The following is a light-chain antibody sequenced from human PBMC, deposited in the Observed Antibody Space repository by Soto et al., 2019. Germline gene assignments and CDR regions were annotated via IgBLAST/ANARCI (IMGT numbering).Light chain of an antibody. J-gene: IGKJ5*01. Sequence: EIVMTQSPATLSVSPGERATLSCRASQSVSSNLAWYQQKPGQAPRLLIYGASTRATGIPARFSGSGSGTEFTLTISSLQPEDSATYYCQQLNSLPITFGQGTRLEIK. CDR3: QQLNSLPIT. V-gene: IGKV3-15*01. CDR1: QSVSSN. CDR2: GAS.